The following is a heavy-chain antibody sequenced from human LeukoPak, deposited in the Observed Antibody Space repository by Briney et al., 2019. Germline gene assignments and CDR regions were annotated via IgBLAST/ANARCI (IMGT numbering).Heavy chain of an antibody. D-gene: IGHD6-19*01. CDR3: AKELMTSGWKGGVFDI. J-gene: IGHJ3*02. V-gene: IGHV3-66*01. Sequence: GGSLRPSCAVSGFTVSSKYMSWVRQAPGKGLEWVAVLYSSGPTYYADSLKGRVTISRDDSKNTLSLQMNGLRVEDTAVYYCAKELMTSGWKGGVFDIWGQGTLVIVSS. CDR2: LYSSGPT. CDR1: GFTVSSKY.